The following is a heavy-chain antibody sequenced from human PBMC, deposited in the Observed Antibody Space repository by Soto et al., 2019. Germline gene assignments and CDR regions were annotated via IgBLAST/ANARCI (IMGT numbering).Heavy chain of an antibody. CDR1: GFTFSSYG. CDR2: TSYDGTKK. V-gene: IGHV3-30*18. D-gene: IGHD3-22*01. CDR3: AKEQPPHYYDSSAYPGPYDY. J-gene: IGHJ4*02. Sequence: QVQLVESGGDVVQPGRSLRLSCEAAGFTFSSYGMHWVRQAPGKGLEWVAITSYDGTKKYYAGSVKGRFTISRDNSKNTLYLQMHSLRTEDTAVYSCAKEQPPHYYDSSAYPGPYDYWGQGTLVTVSS.